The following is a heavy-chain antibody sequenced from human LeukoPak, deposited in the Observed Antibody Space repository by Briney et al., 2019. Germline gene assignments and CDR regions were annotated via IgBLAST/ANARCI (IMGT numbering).Heavy chain of an antibody. J-gene: IGHJ3*02. V-gene: IGHV3-9*03. D-gene: IGHD6-13*01. CDR3: AKNLLRKTAAGKRDAFDI. Sequence: GGSLRLSCAASGFTFDDYAMHWVRQAPGKGLEWVSGISWNSGSIGCADSVKGRFTISRDNAKNSLYLQMNSLRAEDMALYYCAKNLLRKTAAGKRDAFDIWGQGTMVTVSS. CDR2: ISWNSGSI. CDR1: GFTFDDYA.